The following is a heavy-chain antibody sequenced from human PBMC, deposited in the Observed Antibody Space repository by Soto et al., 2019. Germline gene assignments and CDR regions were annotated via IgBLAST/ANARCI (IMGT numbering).Heavy chain of an antibody. Sequence: ASVKVSCKASGYTFTSYGISWVRQAPGQGLEWMGWISAYNGNTNYAQKLQGRVTMTTDTSTSTAYMELRSLRSDDTAVYYRARAKRQWLASVDAFDIWGQGTKVTVSS. CDR2: ISAYNGNT. D-gene: IGHD6-19*01. J-gene: IGHJ3*02. CDR3: ARAKRQWLASVDAFDI. V-gene: IGHV1-18*01. CDR1: GYTFTSYG.